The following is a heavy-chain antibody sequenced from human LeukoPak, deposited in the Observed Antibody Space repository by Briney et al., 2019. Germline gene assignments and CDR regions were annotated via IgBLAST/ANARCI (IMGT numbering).Heavy chain of an antibody. CDR1: GFSLSTRGVG. V-gene: IGHV2-5*02. D-gene: IGHD5-24*01. Sequence: SGPTLVNPTQTLTLTCTFSGFSLSTRGVGVGWIRQPPGKALEWLAVIYWDDDKNFSPSLRSRLTITKDTSKNQVVLRMTNMDPVDTGTYYCAHLRDGYTLRTLIPFDIWGQGTMVIVSS. CDR3: AHLRDGYTLRTLIPFDI. CDR2: IYWDDDK. J-gene: IGHJ3*02.